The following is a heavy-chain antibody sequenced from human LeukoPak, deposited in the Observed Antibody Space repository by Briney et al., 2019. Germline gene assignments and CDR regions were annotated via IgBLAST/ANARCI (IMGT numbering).Heavy chain of an antibody. J-gene: IGHJ4*02. CDR3: ARDAYYYGSGDR. CDR2: IYYSGST. D-gene: IGHD3-10*01. V-gene: IGHV4-59*01. Sequence: SETLSLTCTVSGGSISSYYWNWIRQPPGKGLEWIGYIYYSGSTNYNPSLKSRVTISVDTSKNQFSLNLTSVTAADTAGYYCARDAYYYGSGDRWGQGTLVTVSS. CDR1: GGSISSYY.